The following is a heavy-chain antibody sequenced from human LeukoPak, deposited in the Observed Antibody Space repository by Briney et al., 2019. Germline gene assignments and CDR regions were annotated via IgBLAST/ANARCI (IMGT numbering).Heavy chain of an antibody. V-gene: IGHV3-23*01. Sequence: GGSLRLSCAASGFTFSNYAMIWVRQAPGKGLEWVSAISGSGGSTYYADSVKGRFTISRDNSKNTLFLQVNSLRAEDTAVYYCGKDPNGDYVGAFDMWGQGTMVTVSP. CDR2: ISGSGGST. J-gene: IGHJ3*02. CDR1: GFTFSNYA. D-gene: IGHD4-17*01. CDR3: GKDPNGDYVGAFDM.